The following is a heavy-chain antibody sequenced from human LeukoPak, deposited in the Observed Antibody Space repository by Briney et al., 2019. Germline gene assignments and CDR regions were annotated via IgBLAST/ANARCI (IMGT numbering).Heavy chain of an antibody. J-gene: IGHJ4*02. CDR3: AKSRDDGTGYYYDY. Sequence: GGSLTLSCEASGFSFDDYAMHWVRQAPGKGLEWVAGISRNSYNIAYGDSVKGRFTISRDNAKKSLSLQMNSLGTEDRAFYYCAKSRDDGTGYYYDYWGQGVLVTVAS. D-gene: IGHD3-9*01. V-gene: IGHV3-9*01. CDR2: ISRNSYNI. CDR1: GFSFDDYA.